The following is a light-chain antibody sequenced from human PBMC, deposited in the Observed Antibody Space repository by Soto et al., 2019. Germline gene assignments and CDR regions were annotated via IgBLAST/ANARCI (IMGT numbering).Light chain of an antibody. Sequence: VLTQSPATLSLSPGERATLSCRASQSVSSYLAWYQQKPGQAPRLLIYDTSNRATGVPARFSGSGSGTDFTLTISSLEPEDAAVYYCQQRSNWPPITFGQGTRLE. CDR2: DTS. CDR3: QQRSNWPPIT. V-gene: IGKV3-11*01. J-gene: IGKJ5*01. CDR1: QSVSSY.